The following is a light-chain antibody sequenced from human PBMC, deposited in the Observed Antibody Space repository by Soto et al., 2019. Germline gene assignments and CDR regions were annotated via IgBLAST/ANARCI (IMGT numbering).Light chain of an antibody. J-gene: IGKJ1*01. Sequence: DIQMTQSPSSVSASVGDSVTITCRASQGVSDWVAWYQQKPGEAPILLIYGSSSLLSGVPSRFSGTRSGTDFTLTISSLQPEDFATYYCQQANSYPWTLCQGT. CDR2: GSS. CDR1: QGVSDW. V-gene: IGKV1-12*01. CDR3: QQANSYPWT.